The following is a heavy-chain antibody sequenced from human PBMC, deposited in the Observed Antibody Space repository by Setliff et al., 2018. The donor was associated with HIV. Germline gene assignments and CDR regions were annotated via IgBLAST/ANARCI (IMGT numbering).Heavy chain of an antibody. CDR3: ARSGPNKWIHLYH. CDR1: GGSMASYQ. J-gene: IGHJ5*02. D-gene: IGHD5-18*01. V-gene: IGHV4-59*01. Sequence: PSETLSLTCNVSGGSMASYQWGWIRQPPGKGLEWIGNIHYSGITSYNPSLERRATISVDTSKSQFSLKLTSVTPADTAVYYCARSGPNKWIHLYHWAPGALVTVSS. CDR2: IHYSGIT.